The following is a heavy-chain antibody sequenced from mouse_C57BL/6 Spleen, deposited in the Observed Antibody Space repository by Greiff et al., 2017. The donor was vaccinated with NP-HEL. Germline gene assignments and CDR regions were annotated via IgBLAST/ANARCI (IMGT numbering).Heavy chain of an antibody. CDR1: GYTFTSYW. J-gene: IGHJ3*01. CDR2: IDPSDSYT. D-gene: IGHD3-2*02. Sequence: QVQLQQSGAELVMPGASVKLSCKASGYTFTSYWMHWVKQRPGQGLEWIGEIDPSDSYTNYNQKFKGKSTLTVDKSSSTAYMQLSSLTSEDSAVYYCARTAQVPFAYWGQGTLVTVSA. CDR3: ARTAQVPFAY. V-gene: IGHV1-69*01.